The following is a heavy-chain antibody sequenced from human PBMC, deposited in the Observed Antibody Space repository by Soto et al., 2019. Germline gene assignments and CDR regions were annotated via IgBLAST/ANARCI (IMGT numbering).Heavy chain of an antibody. V-gene: IGHV1-46*01. CDR2: INPSGGST. D-gene: IGHD6-13*01. J-gene: IGHJ4*02. Sequence: KAYVYSFPSNYKQWVRQAPGQGLEWVGIINPSGGSTSYAQKFQGRVTMTRDTSTSTGYMELSSLRSEDTAVYYCARDVLQAADGFDYWGQGTVVTVSP. CDR1: VYSFPSNY. CDR3: ARDVLQAADGFDY.